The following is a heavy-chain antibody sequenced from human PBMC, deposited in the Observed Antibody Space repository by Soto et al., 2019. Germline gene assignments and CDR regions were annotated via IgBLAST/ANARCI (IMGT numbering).Heavy chain of an antibody. D-gene: IGHD1-1*01. V-gene: IGHV3-33*01. J-gene: IGHJ4*02. Sequence: GGSLRLSCAASGFTFSSYGMHWVRQAPGKGLEWVAVIWYDGSNKYYADSVKGRFTISRDNSKNTLFLQMNSLTAEYTAVYYCARDYWSYFDYWGQGTPVTVSS. CDR2: IWYDGSNK. CDR3: ARDYWSYFDY. CDR1: GFTFSSYG.